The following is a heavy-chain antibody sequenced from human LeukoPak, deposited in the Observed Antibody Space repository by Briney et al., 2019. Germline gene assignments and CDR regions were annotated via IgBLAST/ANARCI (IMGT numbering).Heavy chain of an antibody. CDR1: GGSISSSY. CDR3: ARKDGDY. Sequence: PSQTLSLTCTVSGGSISSSYWSWVRQPPGKGLEWIGYIDNSGSTNYNPSLKSRVTISLDTPKSQFSLKLSSVTAADTAVYYCARKDGDYWGRGTLVTVSS. J-gene: IGHJ4*02. CDR2: IDNSGST. V-gene: IGHV4-59*01.